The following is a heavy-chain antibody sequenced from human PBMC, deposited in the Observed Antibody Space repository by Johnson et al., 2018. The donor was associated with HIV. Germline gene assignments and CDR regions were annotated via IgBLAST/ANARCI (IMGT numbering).Heavy chain of an antibody. CDR3: ARGGIAARVAFDI. CDR1: GFTFSSYW. D-gene: IGHD6-6*01. V-gene: IGHV3-74*01. CDR2: INSDGSST. J-gene: IGHJ3*02. Sequence: VQLVESGGGLVQPGGSLRLSCAASGFTFSSYWMHWVRQAPGKGLVWVSRINSDGSSTSYADSVKGRFTISRDNAKNTLYLQMNSLRAEDTALYYCARGGIAARVAFDIWGQGTMVTVSS.